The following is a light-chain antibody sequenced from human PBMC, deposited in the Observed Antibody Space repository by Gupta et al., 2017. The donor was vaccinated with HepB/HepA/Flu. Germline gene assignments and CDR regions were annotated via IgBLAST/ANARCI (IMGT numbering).Light chain of an antibody. CDR1: SSNIGSKT. CDR3: SKSDDSRRGLP. CDR2: SAN. Sequence: QSVLTQPPSPSVARTERVAISCSGRSSNIGSKTGNWYQQLQGKDTKLLIVSANQRPSGVMDRGSCYKAGNYASRHTSGLQSEDEADDYWSKSDDSRRGLPFGGGTKLTVL. V-gene: IGLV1-44*01. J-gene: IGLJ2*01.